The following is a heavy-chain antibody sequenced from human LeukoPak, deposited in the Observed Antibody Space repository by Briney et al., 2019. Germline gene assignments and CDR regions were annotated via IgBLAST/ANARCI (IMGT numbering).Heavy chain of an antibody. CDR3: AKDSVGVPAAIEKYYYYGMDV. D-gene: IGHD2-2*01. V-gene: IGHV3-30*18. J-gene: IGHJ6*02. CDR1: GFTFSSYG. Sequence: PGGSLRLSWAASGFTFSSYGMRWVRQAPGKGLEWVAVISYDGSNKYHADSVKGRSTISRDNSKNTLYLQMNSLRAEDTAVYYCAKDSVGVPAAIEKYYYYGMDVWGQGTTVTVSS. CDR2: ISYDGSNK.